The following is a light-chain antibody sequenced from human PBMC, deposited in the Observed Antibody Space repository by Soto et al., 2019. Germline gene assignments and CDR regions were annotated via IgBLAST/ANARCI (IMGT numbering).Light chain of an antibody. CDR1: KSVSSSR. CDR3: QQYGNSPIT. CDR2: DGF. J-gene: IGKJ5*01. Sequence: TQSPSTLSTPVGYTFTVTCRASKSVSSSRLDWYQQKRAMAPRLXIYDGFLRATGIPERSSGSGSGTDCTLTISRLEPEDFAVYYCQQYGNSPITFGQGTRLEIK. V-gene: IGKV3D-20*01.